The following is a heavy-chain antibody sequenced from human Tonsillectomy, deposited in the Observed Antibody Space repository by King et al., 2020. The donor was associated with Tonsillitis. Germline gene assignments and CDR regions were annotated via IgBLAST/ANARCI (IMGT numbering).Heavy chain of an antibody. CDR2: TSFDGYNK. CDR1: GFTFSSYD. J-gene: IGHJ2*01. Sequence: VQLVESGGGVVQPGRSLILSCVASGFTFSSYDMHWVRQAPGKGLEWVAVTSFDGYNKDYADSVTGRFTISRDNSKNTLYLQMNSLRGDDTAVYYCAKVEGSTAATDWYFDLWGRGTLVTVSS. CDR3: AKVEGSTAATDWYFDL. D-gene: IGHD6-6*01. V-gene: IGHV3-30*18.